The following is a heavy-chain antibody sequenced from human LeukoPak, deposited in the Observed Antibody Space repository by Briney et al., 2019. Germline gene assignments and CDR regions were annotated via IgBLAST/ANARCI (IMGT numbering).Heavy chain of an antibody. CDR2: IHYSGST. CDR3: ARTEGYGYSGHTDY. J-gene: IGHJ4*02. V-gene: IGHV4-59*01. CDR1: GGSISSYY. D-gene: IGHD5-18*01. Sequence: PSETLSLTCTVSGGSISSYYWSWIRQPPGKGLECIGYIHYSGSTNYNPSLKSRVTISVDTSKNQFSLKLKSLTAADTAVYYCARTEGYGYSGHTDYWGQGTLVTVSS.